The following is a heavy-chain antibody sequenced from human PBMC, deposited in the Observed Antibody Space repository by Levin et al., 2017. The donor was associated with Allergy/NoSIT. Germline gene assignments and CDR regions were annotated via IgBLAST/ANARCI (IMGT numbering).Heavy chain of an antibody. CDR1: GGSISSGGYY. CDR3: ARVKSGYGDFYWYFDL. J-gene: IGHJ2*01. V-gene: IGHV4-31*03. Sequence: SQTLSLTCTVSGGSISSGGYYWSWIRQHPGKGLEWIGYIYYSGSTYYNPSLKSRVTISVDTSKNQFSLKLSSVTAADTAVYYCARVKSGYGDFYWYFDLWGRGTLVTVSS. D-gene: IGHD4-17*01. CDR2: IYYSGST.